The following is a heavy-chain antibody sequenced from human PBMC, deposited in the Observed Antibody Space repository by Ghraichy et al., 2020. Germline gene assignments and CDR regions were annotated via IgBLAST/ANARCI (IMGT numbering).Heavy chain of an antibody. V-gene: IGHV3-74*01. D-gene: IGHD1-14*01. CDR2: LNIDGTTV. J-gene: IGHJ4*02. CDR1: GFSFTDYW. CDR3: VRSYKDGLRHFDY. Sequence: GGSLRLSCAASGFSFTDYWMHWVRQTPGMGLEWVSHLNIDGTTVNYADSVKGRFTISRDNAKNTMYLQMISLTVEDTSVYYCVRSYKDGLRHFDYWGQGTLVTVSS.